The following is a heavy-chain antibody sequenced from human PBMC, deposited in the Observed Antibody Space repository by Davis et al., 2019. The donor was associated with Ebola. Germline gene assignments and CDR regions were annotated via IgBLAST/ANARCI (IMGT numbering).Heavy chain of an antibody. D-gene: IGHD6-19*01. V-gene: IGHV3-7*03. CDR2: IKQDESKK. CDR3: ATEVAGGAFDI. Sequence: PGGSLRLSCAASGFTFSSYAMSWVRQAPGKGLEWLANIKQDESKKHYVDSVKDRFTISRDNAKNSLYLQMHSLRADDTAVYYCATEVAGGAFDIWGRGTMVTVSS. CDR1: GFTFSSYA. J-gene: IGHJ3*02.